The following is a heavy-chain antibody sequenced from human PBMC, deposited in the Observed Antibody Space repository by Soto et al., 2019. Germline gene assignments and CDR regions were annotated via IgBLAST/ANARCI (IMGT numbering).Heavy chain of an antibody. D-gene: IGHD3-3*01. J-gene: IGHJ4*02. CDR3: AKDTAIFDY. CDR1: GFTFTNYA. Sequence: EVQLLESGGGLVQPGGSLRLSCAASGFTFTNYALSWVRQAPGKGLEWVSSVSGSGGSTYYADSVKGRFTISRDNSKNTLYLHMNSLRAEDTAVYNCAKDTAIFDYWGQGTLVTVSS. V-gene: IGHV3-23*01. CDR2: VSGSGGST.